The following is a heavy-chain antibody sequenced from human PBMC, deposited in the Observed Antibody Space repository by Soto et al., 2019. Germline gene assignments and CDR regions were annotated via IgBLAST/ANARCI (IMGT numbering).Heavy chain of an antibody. CDR1: GGSISSGDYY. J-gene: IGHJ4*02. D-gene: IGHD3-22*01. CDR2: IYYSGST. V-gene: IGHV4-30-4*01. CDR3: AREGGYYDSSGYPNLGP. Sequence: PSETLSLTCTVSGGSISSGDYYWSWIRQPPGKGLEWIGYIYYSGSTYYNPSLKSRVTISVDTSKNQFSLKLSSVTAADTAVYYCAREGGYYDSSGYPNLGPWGQGTLVTVSS.